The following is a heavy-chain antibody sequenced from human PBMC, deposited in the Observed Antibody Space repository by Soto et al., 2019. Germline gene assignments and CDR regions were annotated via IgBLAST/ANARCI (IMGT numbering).Heavy chain of an antibody. D-gene: IGHD6-19*01. V-gene: IGHV3-30-3*01. CDR3: ARDMYSSDYFVQLLGP. CDR1: GFSFSSYA. CDR2: ISHNGINK. J-gene: IGHJ5*02. Sequence: QVRLVESGGGVVQPGRSLRLSCTASGFSFSSYAMYWFRQPPGKGLEWVAVISHNGINKHYADSVKGRVTVSRDNSYHELELQLYSLIGEDTVTYYSARDMYSSDYFVQLLGPWAHRTLVTV.